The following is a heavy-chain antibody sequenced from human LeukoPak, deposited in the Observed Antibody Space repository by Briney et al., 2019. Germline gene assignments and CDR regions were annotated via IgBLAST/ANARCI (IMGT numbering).Heavy chain of an antibody. J-gene: IGHJ4*02. CDR2: VSSSSSYI. D-gene: IGHD1/OR15-1a*01. CDR1: GFSFTSYA. V-gene: IGHV3-21*01. CDR3: AREGLEQSFDY. Sequence: GGSLRLSCAASGFSFTSYAMSWVRQAPGKGLEWVSSVSSSSSYIYYADSVKGRFTISRDNAKNSLYLQMNSLRAEDTAVYYCAREGLEQSFDYWGQGTLVTVSS.